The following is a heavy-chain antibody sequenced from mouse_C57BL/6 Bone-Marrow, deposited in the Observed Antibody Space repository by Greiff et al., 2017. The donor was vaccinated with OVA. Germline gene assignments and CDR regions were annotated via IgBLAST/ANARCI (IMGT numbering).Heavy chain of an antibody. CDR2: ISSGGSYT. D-gene: IGHD1-1*01. CDR1: GFTFSSYG. CDR3: ARQGFLLLRHYAMDY. Sequence: EVKLEESGGDLVKPGGSLKLSCAASGFTFSSYGMSWVRQTPDKRLEWVATISSGGSYTYYPDSVKGRFTISRDNAKNTLYLQMSSLKSEDTAMYYCARQGFLLLRHYAMDYWGQGTSVTVSS. J-gene: IGHJ4*01. V-gene: IGHV5-6*02.